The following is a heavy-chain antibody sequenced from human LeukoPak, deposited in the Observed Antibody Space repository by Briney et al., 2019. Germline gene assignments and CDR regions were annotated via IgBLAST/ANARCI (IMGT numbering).Heavy chain of an antibody. CDR2: ISYDGSNK. J-gene: IGHJ4*02. V-gene: IGHV3-30*18. CDR1: GFTFSSYG. Sequence: GGSLRLSCAASGFTFSSYGMHWVRQAPGKGLEWVAVISYDGSNKYYADSVKGRFTISRDNSKNTLYLQMNSLRAEDTAVYYCAKSRTVTTYRGFDYWGQGPLVTVSS. D-gene: IGHD4-17*01. CDR3: AKSRTVTTYRGFDY.